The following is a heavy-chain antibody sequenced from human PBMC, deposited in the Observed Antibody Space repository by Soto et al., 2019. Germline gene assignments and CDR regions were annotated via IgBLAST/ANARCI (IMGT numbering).Heavy chain of an antibody. CDR1: GDSISSGDSC. Sequence: QVQLQESGPGLVRPSQTLSLTCTVSGDSISSGDSCWSWIRQPPDKGLDWIGHIYHGGSTYNNPSVKSRDTISVDTSKTQFSLKLSSVSAADTAVYYCARGPSGDKVDYWGQGTLVTVSS. CDR3: ARGPSGDKVDY. CDR2: IYHGGST. V-gene: IGHV4-30-4*01. J-gene: IGHJ4*02. D-gene: IGHD7-27*01.